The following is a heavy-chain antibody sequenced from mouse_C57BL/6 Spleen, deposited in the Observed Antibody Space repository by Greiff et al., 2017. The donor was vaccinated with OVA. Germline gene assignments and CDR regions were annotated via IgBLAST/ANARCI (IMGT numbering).Heavy chain of an antibody. D-gene: IGHD1-1*01. CDR1: GYTFPSYW. Sequence: QVQLQQPGAELVKPGASVKLSCKASGYTFPSYWMHWVKQRPGQGLEWIGMIHPNSGSTNYNEKFKSKATLTVDKSSSTAYMQLSSLTSEDSAVYYCARDYYGSRIWFAYWGQGTLVTVSA. V-gene: IGHV1-64*01. CDR3: ARDYYGSRIWFAY. J-gene: IGHJ3*01. CDR2: IHPNSGST.